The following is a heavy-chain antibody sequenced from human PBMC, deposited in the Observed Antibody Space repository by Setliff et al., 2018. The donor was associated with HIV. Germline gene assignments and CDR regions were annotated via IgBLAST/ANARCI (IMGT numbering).Heavy chain of an antibody. V-gene: IGHV4-59*01. D-gene: IGHD3-22*01. J-gene: IGHJ6*02. CDR1: GGSISNDY. Sequence: SETLSLTCTVSGGSISNDYWHWIRQSPGRGLEWIGYIYYTGSTNYNPSLKSRVAMSVDSSNHQFSLKLSSVTTADTAVYYCARSRTSSGYYGVTGYGMDVWGQGTTVTVSS. CDR3: ARSRTSSGYYGVTGYGMDV. CDR2: IYYTGST.